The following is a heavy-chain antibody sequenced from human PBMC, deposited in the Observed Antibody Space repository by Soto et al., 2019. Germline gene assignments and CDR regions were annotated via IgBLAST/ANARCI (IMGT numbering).Heavy chain of an antibody. J-gene: IGHJ6*02. V-gene: IGHV3-21*01. CDR1: GFTFSSYC. CDR3: ARGLRYDPAKYYYGSGSYYNVQNYYYYYGMDV. D-gene: IGHD3-10*01. Sequence: PGGSLRLSCAASGFTFSSYCMNWVRQAPGKGLEWVSSISSSSSYIYYADSVKGRFTISRDNAKNSLYLQMNSLRAEDTAVYYCARGLRYDPAKYYYGSGSYYNVQNYYYYYGMDVWGQGTTVTVS. CDR2: ISSSSSYI.